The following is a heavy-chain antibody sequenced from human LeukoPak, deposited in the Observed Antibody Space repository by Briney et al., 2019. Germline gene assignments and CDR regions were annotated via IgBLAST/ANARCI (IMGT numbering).Heavy chain of an antibody. CDR2: IYNGGII. V-gene: IGHV4-4*07. CDR3: ARGLSAHGSGSYYPWGYYYYMDV. CDR1: GVSISRYY. J-gene: IGHJ6*03. D-gene: IGHD3-10*01. Sequence: SESLSLTCTVPGVSISRYYWSWIRQPAGKGLEWIGRIYNGGIITYNPSLKSRVTMSIDTPNNQFSLRLRFVTAADTAVYYCARGLSAHGSGSYYPWGYYYYMDVWGKGTTVTISS.